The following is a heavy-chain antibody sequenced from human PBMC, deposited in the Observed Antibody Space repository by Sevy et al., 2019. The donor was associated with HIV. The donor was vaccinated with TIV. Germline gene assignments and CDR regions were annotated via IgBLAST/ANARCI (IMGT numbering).Heavy chain of an antibody. CDR3: ARGGTIFGLVRHYFDY. Sequence: GGSLRFSCAASGFSVNSNYMTWVRQAPGKGLDWVSIIYSDGSTKYADALKGRFTISRDNSKNTMYLQMNSLRVEDTAVYYCARGGTIFGLVRHYFDYWGQGTLVTVSS. CDR2: IYSDGST. J-gene: IGHJ4*02. D-gene: IGHD3-3*01. V-gene: IGHV3-66*01. CDR1: GFSVNSNY.